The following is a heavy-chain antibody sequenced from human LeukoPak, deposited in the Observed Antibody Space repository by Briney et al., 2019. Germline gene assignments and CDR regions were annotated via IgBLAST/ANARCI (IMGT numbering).Heavy chain of an antibody. CDR3: ARVSGYDWESFYDY. J-gene: IGHJ4*02. Sequence: SETLSLTCAVSGGSISSGGYSWSWIRQPPGKGLEWIGYIYYSGSTNYNPSLKSRVTISVDTSKNQFSLKLSSVTAADTAMYYCARVSGYDWESFYDYWGQGSLVTVSS. D-gene: IGHD5-12*01. CDR2: IYYSGST. V-gene: IGHV4-61*08. CDR1: GGSISSGGYS.